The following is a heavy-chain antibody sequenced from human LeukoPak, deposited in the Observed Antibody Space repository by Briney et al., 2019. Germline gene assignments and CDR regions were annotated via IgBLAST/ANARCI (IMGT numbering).Heavy chain of an antibody. J-gene: IGHJ4*02. Sequence: GGSLRLSCAASRFTFSNYGVNWVRQAPGKGLEWVSYINSRSSAIYYADSVRGRFTISRDNAKNSLYLQMNSLRAEDTAVYYCAKVRGFLEWLVDYWGQGTLVTVSS. CDR3: AKVRGFLEWLVDY. CDR1: RFTFSNYG. D-gene: IGHD3-3*01. V-gene: IGHV3-48*01. CDR2: INSRSSAI.